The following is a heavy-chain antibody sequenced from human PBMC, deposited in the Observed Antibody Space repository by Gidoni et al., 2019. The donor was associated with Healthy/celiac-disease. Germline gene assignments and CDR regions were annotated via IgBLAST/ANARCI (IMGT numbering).Heavy chain of an antibody. J-gene: IGHJ3*02. Sequence: QLQLQESGPGLVKPSETLSLTCTVSGGSISSSSYYWGWIRQPPGKGLEWIVSIYYSGSTYYNPSLKSRVTISVDTSKNQFSLKLSSVTAADTAVYYCASLRRVAKAFDIWGQGTMVTVSS. CDR3: ASLRRVAKAFDI. CDR2: IYYSGST. CDR1: GGSISSSSYY. D-gene: IGHD2-15*01. V-gene: IGHV4-39*01.